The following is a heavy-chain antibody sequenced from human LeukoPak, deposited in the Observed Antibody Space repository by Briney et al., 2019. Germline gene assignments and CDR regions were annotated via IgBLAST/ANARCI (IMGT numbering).Heavy chain of an antibody. CDR1: GYSFTKYW. D-gene: IGHD3-10*01. V-gene: IGHV5-51*01. CDR2: IYPGDSDT. Sequence: GESLKISCKASGYSFTKYWIAWVRQMPGKGLEWMGIIYPGDSDTKYSPAFQGQITMSADMSIRTAYLQWNSLKASDTAMYYCARLIYGSGTFYKNPYYFDSWGQGALVTVSS. CDR3: ARLIYGSGTFYKNPYYFDS. J-gene: IGHJ4*02.